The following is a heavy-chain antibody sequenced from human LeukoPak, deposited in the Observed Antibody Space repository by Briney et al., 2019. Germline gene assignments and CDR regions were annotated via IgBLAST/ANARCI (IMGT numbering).Heavy chain of an antibody. CDR3: ARDFKKLYDSSGYYA. CDR2: ISYDGSNK. J-gene: IGHJ5*02. D-gene: IGHD3-22*01. Sequence: GGSLRLSCAASGFTVSTFAWHWVRQPPGKGLEWVAVISYDGSNKYYADSVKGRFTISRDNSKNTLYLQMNSLRAEDTAVYYCARDFKKLYDSSGYYAWGQGTLVTVSS. V-gene: IGHV3-30*19. CDR1: GFTVSTFA.